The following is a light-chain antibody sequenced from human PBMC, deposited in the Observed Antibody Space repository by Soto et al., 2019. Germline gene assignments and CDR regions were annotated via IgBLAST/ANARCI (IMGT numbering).Light chain of an antibody. CDR3: QQYGSSPFT. V-gene: IGKV3-20*01. CDR1: QSISSGY. CDR2: GAS. Sequence: ENVLTQSPGTLSLSPGETATLSCRASQSISSGYLAWYQQKPGQAPRLLIYGASIRATGIPDRFSGSGSGTDFTLTISRLEPEDFAVYYCQQYGSSPFTFGQGTKLELK. J-gene: IGKJ2*01.